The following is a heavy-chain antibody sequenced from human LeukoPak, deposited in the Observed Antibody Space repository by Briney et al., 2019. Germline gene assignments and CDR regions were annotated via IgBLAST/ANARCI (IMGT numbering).Heavy chain of an antibody. Sequence: TGGSLRLSCAASGFTFSSYGMHWVRQAPGKGLEWVAFIRYDGSNKYYADSVKGRFTISRDNSKNTLYLQMNSLRAEDTAVYYCAKDFGPYCSGGSCYPIDYWGQGTLVTVSS. CDR3: AKDFGPYCSGGSCYPIDY. CDR2: IRYDGSNK. CDR1: GFTFSSYG. D-gene: IGHD2-15*01. V-gene: IGHV3-30*02. J-gene: IGHJ4*02.